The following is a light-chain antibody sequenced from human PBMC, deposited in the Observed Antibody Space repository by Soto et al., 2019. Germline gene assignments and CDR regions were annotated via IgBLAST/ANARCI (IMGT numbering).Light chain of an antibody. Sequence: EIVLTQSPGTLSLSPGERATLSCRASQSVNRFLAWFQQKPGQVPRLLIYGASNRATGIPDRFSGSGSETDFTLTITRLESEDFAVYYCHHYVGSPWAFGQGTKVENK. CDR1: QSVNRF. J-gene: IGKJ1*01. CDR3: HHYVGSPWA. CDR2: GAS. V-gene: IGKV3-20*01.